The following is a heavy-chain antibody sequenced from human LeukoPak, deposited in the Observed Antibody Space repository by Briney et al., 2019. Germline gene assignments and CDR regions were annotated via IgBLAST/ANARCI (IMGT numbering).Heavy chain of an antibody. D-gene: IGHD2-15*01. CDR1: GDSFSPYK. V-gene: IGHV4-4*08. CDR2: MYESGFT. J-gene: IGHJ4*02. Sequence: PSETLSLTCTVSGDSFSPYKWAWIRQPPGKGLEFIALMYESGFTDYNPSLKSRVTISLDTSKNQLSLKLSSVTATDTAVYYCAREWSGLDYWGQGTLVTVSS. CDR3: AREWSGLDY.